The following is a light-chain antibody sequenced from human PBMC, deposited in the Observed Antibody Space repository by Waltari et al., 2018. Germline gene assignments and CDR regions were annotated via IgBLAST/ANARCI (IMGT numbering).Light chain of an antibody. CDR3: QQYYSTPIT. V-gene: IGKV4-1*01. J-gene: IGKJ5*01. Sequence: DIEMTQSPDSLAVSLGDRATITCKSSQSVLYISNNKNYLAWYQQKPGQPPKLLIYWSATRESGVPDRFSGSGSGKDFTLTISSLQAEDVAVYYCQQYYSTPITFGQGTRLEIK. CDR1: QSVLYISNNKNY. CDR2: WSA.